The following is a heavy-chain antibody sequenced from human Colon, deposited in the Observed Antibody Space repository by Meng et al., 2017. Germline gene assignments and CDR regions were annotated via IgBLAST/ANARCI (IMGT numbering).Heavy chain of an antibody. CDR2: IYHTGST. D-gene: IGHD3-22*01. V-gene: IGHV4-31*03. CDR3: ATPYHYDTSGYFHF. CDR1: GGSISGGDYY. Sequence: QVHLQESGPGLVKPSQTLSLTCTVFGGSISGGDYYWSWIRQPPGKGLEWIGEIYHTGSTNYSPSLKSRVTISLDKSKSQFSLKLSSVTAADTAVYYCATPYHYDTSGYFHFWGQGTLVTVSS. J-gene: IGHJ4*02.